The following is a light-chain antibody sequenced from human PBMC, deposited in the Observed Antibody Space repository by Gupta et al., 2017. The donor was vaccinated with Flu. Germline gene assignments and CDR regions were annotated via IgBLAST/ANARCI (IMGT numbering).Light chain of an antibody. Sequence: QSVLTQPPSVSGAPGQRVTTYCTGSSPNTGAGYDVHWYQQLPGTAPKLLLSGNSNRPSRVPDRVSGSKSCTSASLAIPGIHAKDGADYYCQSYDSSLSGSNVFGTGTKVTVL. J-gene: IGLJ1*01. CDR3: QSYDSSLSGSNV. CDR2: GNS. V-gene: IGLV1-40*01. CDR1: SPNTGAGYD.